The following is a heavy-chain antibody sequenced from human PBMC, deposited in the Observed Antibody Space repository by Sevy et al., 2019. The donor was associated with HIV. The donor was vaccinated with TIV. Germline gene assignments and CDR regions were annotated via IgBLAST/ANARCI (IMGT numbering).Heavy chain of an antibody. CDR3: ARGVSPRIAVAGDWFDP. J-gene: IGHJ5*02. CDR1: GGSISSYH. Sequence: SETLSLTCTVSGGSISSYHWSWIRQPAGKGLEWIGRIYTSGSTNYNPSLKSRVTMSVDTSKNQFSLKLSSVTAADTAVYYCARGVSPRIAVAGDWFDPWGQGTLVTVSS. CDR2: IYTSGST. D-gene: IGHD6-19*01. V-gene: IGHV4-4*07.